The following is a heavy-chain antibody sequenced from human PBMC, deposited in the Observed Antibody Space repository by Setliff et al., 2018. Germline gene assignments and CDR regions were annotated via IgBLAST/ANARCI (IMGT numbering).Heavy chain of an antibody. J-gene: IGHJ3*01. V-gene: IGHV4-34*01. CDR2: INQSGDT. Sequence: SETLSLTCTVYGGSFSGYYWSRIRQPPGMGLEWIGEINQSGDTYFNPSLKSRTTISVDTSKGQFSLKLNSVTAADTAVYYCARATAGVLIGGPWGQGTMVTVSS. CDR1: GGSFSGYY. CDR3: ARATAGVLIGGP. D-gene: IGHD5-18*01.